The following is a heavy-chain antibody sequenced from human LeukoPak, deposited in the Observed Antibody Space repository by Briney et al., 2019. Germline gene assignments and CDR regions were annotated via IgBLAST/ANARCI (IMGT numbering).Heavy chain of an antibody. CDR3: AANGGIVDY. V-gene: IGHV3-21*01. J-gene: IGHJ4*02. CDR2: ISSSSSYI. Sequence: GGSLRLSCAASGFXFSSYWIHWVRQVPGKGLEWVSSISSSSSYIYYADSVKGRFTISRDNAKNSLYLQMNSLRAEDTAVYYCAANGGIVDYWGQGTLVTVSS. CDR1: GFXFSSYW. D-gene: IGHD6-13*01.